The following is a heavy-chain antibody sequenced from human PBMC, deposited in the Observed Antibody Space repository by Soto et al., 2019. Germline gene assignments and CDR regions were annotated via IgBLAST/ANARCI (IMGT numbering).Heavy chain of an antibody. D-gene: IGHD3-3*01. CDR2: IDVGSANA. J-gene: IGHJ5*02. CDR3: ARRYYDFWSGYSNWFDP. Sequence: ASVKVSCKTSGFTFSRSAVHWVRQARGHRLQWIGWIDVGSANANYAQMLQERVTISRDMSTSTAYMELSSLRPEDTAVYYCARRYYDFWSGYSNWFDPWGQGTLVTVSS. CDR1: GFTFSRSA. V-gene: IGHV1-58*01.